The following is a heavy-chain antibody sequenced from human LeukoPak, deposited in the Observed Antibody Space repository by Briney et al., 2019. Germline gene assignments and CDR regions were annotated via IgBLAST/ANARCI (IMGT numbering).Heavy chain of an antibody. D-gene: IGHD6-13*01. CDR3: ARLDIAAADY. J-gene: IGHJ4*02. V-gene: IGHV4-39*01. Sequence: SETLSLTCTVSGGSISSSSYSWGWIRQPPGKGLEWIGSIYYSGSTYYNPSLKSRVTISVDTSKNQFSLKLSSVTAADTAVYYCARLDIAAADYWGQGTLVTVSS. CDR2: IYYSGST. CDR1: GGSISSSSYS.